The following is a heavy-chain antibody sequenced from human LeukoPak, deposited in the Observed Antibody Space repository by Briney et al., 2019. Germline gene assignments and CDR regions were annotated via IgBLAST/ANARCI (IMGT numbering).Heavy chain of an antibody. J-gene: IGHJ6*02. D-gene: IGHD6-25*01. V-gene: IGHV3-30-3*01. CDR2: ISYDGSNK. CDR1: GFTFSSYA. CDR3: AIGSPYYYYGMDV. Sequence: GGSLRLSCAASGFTFSSYAMHWVRQAPGKGLEWVAVISYDGSNKYYADSVKGRFTISRDNSKNTLYLQMNSLRAEDTAVYYCAIGSPYYYYGMDVWGQGTTVTVSS.